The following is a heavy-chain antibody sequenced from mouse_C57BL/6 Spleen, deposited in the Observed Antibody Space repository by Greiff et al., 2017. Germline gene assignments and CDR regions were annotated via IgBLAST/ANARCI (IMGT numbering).Heavy chain of an antibody. Sequence: SGPVLVKPGASVKMSCKASGYTFTDYYMNWVKQSHGKSLEWIGVINPYNGGTSYNQKFKGKATLTVDKSSSTAYMELNSLTSEDSAVYYCASGDGGYFDVWGTGTTVTVSS. CDR1: GYTFTDYY. V-gene: IGHV1-19*01. CDR2: INPYNGGT. CDR3: ASGDGGYFDV. J-gene: IGHJ1*03. D-gene: IGHD3-3*01.